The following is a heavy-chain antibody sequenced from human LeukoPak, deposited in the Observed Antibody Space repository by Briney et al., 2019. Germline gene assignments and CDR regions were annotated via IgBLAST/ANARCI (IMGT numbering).Heavy chain of an antibody. V-gene: IGHV1-69*13. CDR3: ARDCCGGTCLNYYYDYGMAV. CDR2: IIPIFGTA. D-gene: IGHD2-15*01. CDR1: GGTFRSYA. Sequence: SVKVSCQASGGTFRSYALSWVRPAPGQGLEWMGGIIPIFGTANYAQKFQGRVTITADESTSTAYMELSSTRSEDTAVYYCARDCCGGTCLNYYYDYGMAVRGKGKPFTVSS. J-gene: IGHJ6*04.